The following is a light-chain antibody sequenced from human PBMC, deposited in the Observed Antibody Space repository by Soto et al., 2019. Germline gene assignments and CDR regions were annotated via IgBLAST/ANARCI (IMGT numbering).Light chain of an antibody. CDR2: DDS. CDR1: IIRSQS. Sequence: SYELTQPLSVSVAPGQTARITCGGYIIRSQSVHWYQQKPGQAPVLVVYDDSDRPSGIPERFSGSKSGNTATLTINRVEAGDEADYYCQVWDSNNDQVVFGEGTQLTVL. V-gene: IGLV3-21*02. J-gene: IGLJ3*02. CDR3: QVWDSNNDQVV.